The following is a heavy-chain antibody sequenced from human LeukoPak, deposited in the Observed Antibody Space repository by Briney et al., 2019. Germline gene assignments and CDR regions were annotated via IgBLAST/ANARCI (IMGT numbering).Heavy chain of an antibody. CDR1: GFIFSNYA. Sequence: GASLRLSCAASGFIFSNYAMSWARQAPGKGLEWVSAIVGSGANTYYADSVKGRFTISRDNPRNTLYLQMNSLRAEDTGVYYCAKWGDYDVLTGYYDPDNWGQGTLVTVSS. J-gene: IGHJ4*02. CDR3: AKWGDYDVLTGYYDPDN. D-gene: IGHD3-9*01. CDR2: IVGSGANT. V-gene: IGHV3-23*01.